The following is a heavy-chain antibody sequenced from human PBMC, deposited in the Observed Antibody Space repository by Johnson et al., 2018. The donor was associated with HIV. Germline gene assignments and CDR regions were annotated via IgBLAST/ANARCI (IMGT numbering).Heavy chain of an antibody. D-gene: IGHD3-16*01. CDR2: ISYDGSNK. CDR3: ARPLGVDAFDI. CDR1: GFTFGSYA. J-gene: IGHJ3*02. Sequence: QVQLVESGGGVVQPGRSLRLSCAASGFTFGSYAMHWVRQAPGKGLEWVAVISYDGSNKYYADSVKGRFTISRDNSKNTLYLQLNSLRAEDTAVYYCARPLGVDAFDIWGQGTMVTVSS. V-gene: IGHV3-30*04.